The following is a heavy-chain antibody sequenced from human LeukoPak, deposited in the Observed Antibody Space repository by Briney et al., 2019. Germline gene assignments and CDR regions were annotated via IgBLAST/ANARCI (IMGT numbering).Heavy chain of an antibody. CDR3: ARANTGGYSNYLYWFDP. Sequence: GGSLRLSCAASGFTFSSYSMNWVRQAPGKGLEWVSSISSSSSYMYYADSVKGRFTISRDNAKNSLYLQMNSLRDEDTALYFCARANTGGYSNYLYWFDPWGQGTLVTVSS. CDR1: GFTFSSYS. CDR2: ISSSSSYM. V-gene: IGHV3-21*01. J-gene: IGHJ5*02. D-gene: IGHD4-11*01.